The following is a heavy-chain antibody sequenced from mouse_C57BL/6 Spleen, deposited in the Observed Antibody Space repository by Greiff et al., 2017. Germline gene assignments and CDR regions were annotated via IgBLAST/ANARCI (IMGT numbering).Heavy chain of an antibody. D-gene: IGHD3-2*02. CDR1: GYAFSSYW. V-gene: IGHV1-80*01. J-gene: IGHJ2*01. CDR2: ICPGDGYT. CDR3: ARKRDSSGYPFDY. Sequence: QVQLMESGAELVKPGASVKISCKASGYAFSSYWMTWVKQRPGKGLEWIGQICPGDGYTNYNGKLKGNATLTADKSSSTAYMQLSSLTSEDSAVYFCARKRDSSGYPFDYWGQGTTLTVSS.